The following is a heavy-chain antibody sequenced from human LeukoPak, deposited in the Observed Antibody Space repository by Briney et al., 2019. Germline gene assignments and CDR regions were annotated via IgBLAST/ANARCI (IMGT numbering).Heavy chain of an antibody. Sequence: SQTLSLTCAISGDSVYSNNAAWNWIRQSPSSGLEWLGRTYYRSRWFTDYALSVKSRITINPDTSRNQFSLQLNSVSPEDTAVYYCVRGSALDIWGQGTMVTVSS. CDR1: GDSVYSNNAA. CDR3: VRGSALDI. J-gene: IGHJ3*02. CDR2: TYYRSRWFT. V-gene: IGHV6-1*01.